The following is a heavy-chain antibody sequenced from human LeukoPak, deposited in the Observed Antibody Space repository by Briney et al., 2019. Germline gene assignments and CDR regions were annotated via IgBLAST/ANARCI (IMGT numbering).Heavy chain of an antibody. CDR3: AKESESYDSSGSTLDY. V-gene: IGHV3-30*02. CDR2: IRYDGSNK. CDR1: GFTFSIYA. J-gene: IGHJ4*02. D-gene: IGHD3-22*01. Sequence: PGGSLRLSCAASGFTFSIYAMTWVRQAPGKGLEWVAFIRYDGSNKYYADSVKGRFTISRDNSKNTLYLQMNSLRAEDTAVYYCAKESESYDSSGSTLDYRGQGTLVTVSS.